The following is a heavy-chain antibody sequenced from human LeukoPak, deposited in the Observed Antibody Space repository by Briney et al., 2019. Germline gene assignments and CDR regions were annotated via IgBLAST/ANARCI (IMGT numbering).Heavy chain of an antibody. V-gene: IGHV3-9*01. CDR3: AKDPHRGYDYFMDV. CDR2: ISWNSGSI. Sequence: GGSLRLSCAASGFTFDDYAMHWVRQVPGKGLEWVSGISWNSGSIGYADSVKGRFTISRDNAKNSLYLQMNSLRAEDTALYYCAKDPHRGYDYFMDVWGQGTLVTVSS. CDR1: GFTFDDYA. J-gene: IGHJ4*02. D-gene: IGHD5-12*01.